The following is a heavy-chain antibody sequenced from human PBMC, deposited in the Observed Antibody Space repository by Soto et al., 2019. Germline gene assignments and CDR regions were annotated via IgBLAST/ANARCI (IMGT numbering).Heavy chain of an antibody. CDR2: FCYSGRT. J-gene: IGHJ3*01. D-gene: IGHD3-22*01. CDR1: GGSINSADYC. V-gene: IGHV4-30-4*01. CDR3: VRHYSDSSGFYFAFDL. Sequence: QVQLQESGPGLVKPSETLSLTCSVSGGSINSADYCWSWIRRPPGKGLEGIGSFCYSGRTSYYTSRKSRVTISVDTYKNQFSVNLNSVTPADTAVYHCVRHYSDSSGFYFAFDLWGQGTMVTVS.